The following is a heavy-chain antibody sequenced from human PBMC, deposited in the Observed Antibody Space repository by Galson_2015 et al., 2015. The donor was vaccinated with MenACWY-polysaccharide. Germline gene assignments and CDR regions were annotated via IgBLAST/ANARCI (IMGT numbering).Heavy chain of an antibody. J-gene: IGHJ6*02. CDR3: ARKDHGTWNMDV. D-gene: IGHD3-10*01. V-gene: IGHV5-51*01. CDR2: IYPSDSDV. CDR1: GSLFTSFA. Sequence: QSGAEVKKPGESLKISCKASGSLFTSFAIGWVRQMPGKGLEWLGIIYPSDSDVKYNPSFQGQVTFSADRSTNTAYLQWSSLKASDSAMYYCARKDHGTWNMDVWGQGTAVTVSS.